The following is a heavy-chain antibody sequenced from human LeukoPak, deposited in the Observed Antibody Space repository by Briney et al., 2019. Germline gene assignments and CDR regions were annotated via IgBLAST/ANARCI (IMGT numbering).Heavy chain of an antibody. CDR2: ISAYNGNT. J-gene: IGHJ4*02. D-gene: IGHD3-16*02. Sequence: GASVKVSCKASGYTFTSYGIGWVRQAPGQGLEWMGWISAYNGNTNYAQKLQGRVTVTTDTSTSTAYMELRSLRSDDTAVYYCARDRRGAILDYWGQGTLVPVSS. CDR1: GYTFTSYG. V-gene: IGHV1-18*04. CDR3: ARDRRGAILDY.